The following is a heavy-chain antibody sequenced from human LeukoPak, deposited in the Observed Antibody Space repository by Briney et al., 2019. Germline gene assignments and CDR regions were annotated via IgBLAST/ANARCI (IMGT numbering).Heavy chain of an antibody. CDR1: GGSFSGYY. CDR2: INHSGST. V-gene: IGHV4-34*01. J-gene: IGHJ5*02. D-gene: IGHD2-2*01. CDR3: ARRRSGIVVVPAATRGGYWFDP. Sequence: SETLSLTCAFYGGSFSGYYWTWIRQPPGKGLEWIGEINHSGSTNYDPSLKSRVSISVDTSKKQFSLKLTSVTAADTAVYYCARRRSGIVVVPAATRGGYWFDPWGQGTLVTVSS.